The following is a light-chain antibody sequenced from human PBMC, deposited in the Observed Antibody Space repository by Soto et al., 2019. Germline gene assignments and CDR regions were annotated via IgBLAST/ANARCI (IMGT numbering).Light chain of an antibody. V-gene: IGKV1-5*03. CDR2: KAS. Sequence: DIQMTQSPSTLSASVGDRVTITCRASQSISSNLAWYQQKPGKAPKLLIYKASSLESGVPSRFSGSGSGTEFTLTISSLQPVDFAAYYCQQYNTYPCTFGQGTKVEIK. CDR3: QQYNTYPCT. CDR1: QSISSN. J-gene: IGKJ1*01.